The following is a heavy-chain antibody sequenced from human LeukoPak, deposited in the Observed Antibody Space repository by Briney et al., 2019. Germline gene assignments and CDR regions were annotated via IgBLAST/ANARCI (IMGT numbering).Heavy chain of an antibody. CDR1: GYTFTNYW. D-gene: IGHD6-13*01. CDR2: IYPGDSHT. Sequence: GESLKISCKGFGYTFTNYWIAWVRQMPGKGLEWMAIIYPGDSHTTYSPSFQGQVTMSADKSITTAYLQWSSLKTSDTAMYYCARLGLGVGVAGAFDYWGQGTLVTVSS. CDR3: ARLGLGVGVAGAFDY. J-gene: IGHJ4*02. V-gene: IGHV5-51*01.